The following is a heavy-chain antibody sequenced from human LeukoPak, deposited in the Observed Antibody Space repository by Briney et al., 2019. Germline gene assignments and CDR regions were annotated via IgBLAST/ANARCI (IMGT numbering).Heavy chain of an antibody. D-gene: IGHD6-19*01. CDR1: GGSISSYY. V-gene: IGHV4-4*07. J-gene: IGHJ4*02. CDR3: ARDQVAVAGTMGFDY. CDR2: IYTSGST. Sequence: PSETLSLTCTVSGGSISSYYWSWVRQPAGKGLEWVGRIYTSGSTNYNPSLKSRVTMSVDTSKNQFSLKLSSVTAADTAVYYCARDQVAVAGTMGFDYWGQGTLVTVSS.